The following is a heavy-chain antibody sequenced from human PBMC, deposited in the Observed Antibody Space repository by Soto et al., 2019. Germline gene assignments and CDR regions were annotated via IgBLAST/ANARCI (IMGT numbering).Heavy chain of an antibody. J-gene: IGHJ4*02. CDR2: IITMFGTA. V-gene: IGHV1-69*12. D-gene: IGHD5-18*01. CDR3: ASGIQLWLRRINNGYSG. Sequence: QVQLVQSGAEVKKPESSVKVSCKAPGGTFSTYAISWVRQAPGQGLEWMGGIITMFGTANYAQRFQDRVTITADESTNTVYMELCSLRSEDTAVYFCASGIQLWLRRINNGYSGWGQGTLVTFSS. CDR1: GGTFSTYA.